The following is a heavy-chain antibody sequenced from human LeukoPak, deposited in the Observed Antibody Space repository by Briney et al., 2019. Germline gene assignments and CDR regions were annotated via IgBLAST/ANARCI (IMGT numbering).Heavy chain of an antibody. CDR3: ARGAEGRGPDKIDYYYYYMDV. D-gene: IGHD4/OR15-4a*01. V-gene: IGHV5-51*01. CDR1: GYTFNNYW. CDR2: IWPADFTT. J-gene: IGHJ6*03. Sequence: GESLKISCKGIGYTFNNYWIGWVRQVPGKGLEWVGIIWPADFTTKYSPSFQGQVTISVDKSISTAYLQWSSLKASDTAMYYCARGAEGRGPDKIDYYYYYMDVWGKGTTVTVSS.